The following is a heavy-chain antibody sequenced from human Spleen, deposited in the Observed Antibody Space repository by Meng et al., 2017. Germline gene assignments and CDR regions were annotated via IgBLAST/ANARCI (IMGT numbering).Heavy chain of an antibody. J-gene: IGHJ4*02. CDR2: IYSGGST. D-gene: IGHD3-10*01. Sequence: GESLKISCAASGFTVSSNYMSWVRQAPGKGLEWVSVIYSGGSTYYADSVKGRFTISRDNARNSLYLQMNSLRAEDTAVYYCAREDYGSGSYYYWGQGTLVTVSS. CDR1: GFTVSSNY. CDR3: AREDYGSGSYYY. V-gene: IGHV3-53*05.